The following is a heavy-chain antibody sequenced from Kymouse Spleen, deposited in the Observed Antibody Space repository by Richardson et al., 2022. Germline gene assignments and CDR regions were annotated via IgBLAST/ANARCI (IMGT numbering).Heavy chain of an antibody. CDR2: INSDGSST. Sequence: EVQLVESGGGLVQPGGSLRLSCAASGFTFSSYWMHWVRQAPGKGLVWVSRINSDGSSTSYADSVKGRFTISRDNAKNTLYLQMNSLRAEDTAVYYCARQLTGDGYYYYGMDVWGQGTTVTVSS. D-gene: IGHD7-27*02. J-gene: IGHJ6*02. CDR3: ARQLTGDGYYYYGMDV. V-gene: IGHV3-74*01. CDR1: GFTFSSYW.